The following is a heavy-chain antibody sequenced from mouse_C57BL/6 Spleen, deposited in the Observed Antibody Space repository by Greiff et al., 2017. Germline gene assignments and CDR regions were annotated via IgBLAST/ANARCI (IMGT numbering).Heavy chain of an antibody. J-gene: IGHJ2*01. CDR3: ARSRLTSVVDFDY. V-gene: IGHV1-52*01. CDR2: IDPSDSET. CDR1: GYTFTSYW. D-gene: IGHD1-1*01. Sequence: QVQLQQPGAELVRPGSSVKLSCKASGYTFTSYWMHWVKQRPIQGLEWIGNIDPSDSETNYNQKFKDKATLTVDKSSSTAYMQLSSLTSEDSAVYYCARSRLTSVVDFDYWGQGTTLTVSS.